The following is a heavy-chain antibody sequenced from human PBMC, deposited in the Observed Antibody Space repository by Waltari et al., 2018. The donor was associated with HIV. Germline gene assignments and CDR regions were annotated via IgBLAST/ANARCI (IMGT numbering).Heavy chain of an antibody. V-gene: IGHV4-61*02. CDR3: ARAYYDFWSGTGSSGNWFDP. J-gene: IGHJ5*02. Sequence: QVQLQESGPGLVKPSQTLSLTCTVSGGSISSGSYYWSWIRQPAGKGLELIGRIYTSGSTNYHPSLKSRVTISVDTSKNQFSLKRRSVTAADTAVYYCARAYYDFWSGTGSSGNWFDPWGQGTLVTVSS. D-gene: IGHD3-3*01. CDR2: IYTSGST. CDR1: GGSISSGSYY.